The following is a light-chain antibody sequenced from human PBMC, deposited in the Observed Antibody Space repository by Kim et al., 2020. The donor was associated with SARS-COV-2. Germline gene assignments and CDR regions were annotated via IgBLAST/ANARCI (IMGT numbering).Light chain of an antibody. V-gene: IGLV3-1*01. J-gene: IGLJ2*01. Sequence: SYELTQPPSLSVSPGQTASITCSGDKLGDKYVYWYQLKAGQSPVVVIYQDRKRPSGIPEPFSGSNSGNTATLTISGTQAMDEADYFCQAWDSSTVVFGGG. CDR3: QAWDSSTVV. CDR1: KLGDKY. CDR2: QDR.